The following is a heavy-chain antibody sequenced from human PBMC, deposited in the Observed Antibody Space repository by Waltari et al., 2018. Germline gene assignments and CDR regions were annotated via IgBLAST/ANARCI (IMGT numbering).Heavy chain of an antibody. CDR1: GYTFTSYA. Sequence: QVQLVQSGAEVKKPGASVKVSCKASGYTFTSYAMHWVRQAPGQRLEWMGWINAGNGNTKYSQKFQGRVTITRDTSASTAYMELSSLRSEDTAVYYCARGEGLWFGELSLGWFDPWGQGTLVTVSS. V-gene: IGHV1-3*01. D-gene: IGHD3-10*01. CDR3: ARGEGLWFGELSLGWFDP. CDR2: INAGNGNT. J-gene: IGHJ5*02.